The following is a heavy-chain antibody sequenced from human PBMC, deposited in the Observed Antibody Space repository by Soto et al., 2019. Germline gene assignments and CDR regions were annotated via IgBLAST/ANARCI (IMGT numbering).Heavy chain of an antibody. Sequence: PSETLSLTCTVSGGSISSGDYYWSWIRQPPGKGLEWIGYIYYSGSTYYNPSLKSRVTISVDTSMNQFSLKLSSVTAADTAVYYCDRVRGIVGASWAWPKKGEYYYYGMDVWGQGTTVTVSS. CDR1: GGSISSGDYY. D-gene: IGHD1-26*01. V-gene: IGHV4-30-4*01. J-gene: IGHJ6*02. CDR2: IYYSGST. CDR3: DRVRGIVGASWAWPKKGEYYYYGMDV.